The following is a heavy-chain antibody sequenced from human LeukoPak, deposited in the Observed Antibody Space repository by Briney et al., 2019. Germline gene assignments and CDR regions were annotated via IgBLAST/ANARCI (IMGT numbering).Heavy chain of an antibody. CDR1: GFTFSDYY. Sequence: GGSLRLSCAASGFTFSDYYMSWIRQAPGKGLEWISYISTSTTTIYYANSVKGRFTISRDNAKKSLYLQMNSLRVEDTGVYYCASWGEGALDNWGQGTLVTVSS. V-gene: IGHV3-11*04. CDR3: ASWGEGALDN. J-gene: IGHJ4*02. D-gene: IGHD1-26*01. CDR2: ISTSTTTI.